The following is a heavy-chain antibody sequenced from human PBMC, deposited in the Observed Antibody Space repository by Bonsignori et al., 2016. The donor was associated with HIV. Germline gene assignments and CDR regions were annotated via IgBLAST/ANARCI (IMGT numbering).Heavy chain of an antibody. CDR2: LYWDDDT. V-gene: IGHV2-5*02. CDR3: AKFSWGSNAFDI. Sequence: SGPTLVKPTQTLTLTCTFSGFSLSTSGVGVGWIRQPPGEALEWLALLYWDDDTRYSPFLEYRLSITKDTPKNQVVLTMTNMDPVDTATYYCAKFSWGSNAFDIWGPRGQWSPSPQ. J-gene: IGHJ3*02. CDR1: GFSLSTSGVG. D-gene: IGHD3-16*01.